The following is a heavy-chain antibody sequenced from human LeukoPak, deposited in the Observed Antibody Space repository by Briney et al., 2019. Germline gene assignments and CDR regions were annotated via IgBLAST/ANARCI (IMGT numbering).Heavy chain of an antibody. CDR2: LYYSGST. Sequence: PSETLSLTCTVSGGSISGSGSSYYWVWIRQPPGKGLEWIGSLYYSGSTYYNPSLKSRITISVDTSENQFSLELSSVTAADTAVYFCARTPRYSGNYYNAFEIWGLGTTVTVSS. CDR1: GGSISGSGSSYY. J-gene: IGHJ3*02. V-gene: IGHV4-39*01. D-gene: IGHD1-26*01. CDR3: ARTPRYSGNYYNAFEI.